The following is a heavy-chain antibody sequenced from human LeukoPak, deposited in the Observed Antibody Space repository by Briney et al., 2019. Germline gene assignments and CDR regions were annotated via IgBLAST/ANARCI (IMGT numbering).Heavy chain of an antibody. CDR1: GYRFTSYW. CDR3: ARARYCSGGSCYAEY. D-gene: IGHD2-15*01. CDR2: IYPGDSDT. Sequence: GESLKISCKGPGYRFTSYWIGWVRQMPGKGLEWMGIIYPGDSDTRYSPSFQGQVTISADKSISTAYLQWSSLKASDTAMYYCARARYCSGGSCYAEYWGQGTLVTVSS. J-gene: IGHJ4*02. V-gene: IGHV5-51*01.